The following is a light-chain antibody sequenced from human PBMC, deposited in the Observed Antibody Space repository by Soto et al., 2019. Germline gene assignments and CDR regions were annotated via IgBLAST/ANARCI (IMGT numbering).Light chain of an antibody. V-gene: IGLV2-11*01. Sequence: QSPLTQPRSVSGSPGQSVSISCTGTSSDVGGYTYVSWYQQHPGKAPKVMIYDVSKRPSGVPDRFSGSKSGNTASLTISGLQSEDEADYYCCSYAGRYTYVFGTGTKLTVL. CDR1: SSDVGGYTY. CDR2: DVS. J-gene: IGLJ1*01. CDR3: CSYAGRYTYV.